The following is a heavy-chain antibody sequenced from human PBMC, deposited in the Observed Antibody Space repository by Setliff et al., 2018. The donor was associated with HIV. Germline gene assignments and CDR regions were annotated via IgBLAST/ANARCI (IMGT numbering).Heavy chain of an antibody. D-gene: IGHD6-19*01. J-gene: IGHJ4*02. Sequence: SETLSLTCTVSGGSISSSSYYWGWIRQPPGKGLEWIGSIYYSGSTYYNPSLKSRVTISVDKSNNQFSLKLNSVTAADTAVYYCARSSSVASDYWGPGTLVTVSS. CDR2: IYYSGST. V-gene: IGHV4-39*07. CDR3: ARSSSVASDY. CDR1: GGSISSSSYY.